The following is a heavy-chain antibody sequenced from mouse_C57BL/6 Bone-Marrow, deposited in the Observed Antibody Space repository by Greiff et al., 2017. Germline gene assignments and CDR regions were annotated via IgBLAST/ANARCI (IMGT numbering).Heavy chain of an antibody. V-gene: IGHV14-4*01. CDR3: TTYYYGSSG. Sequence: EVQLQQSGAELVRPGASVKLSCTASGFNIKDDYMHWVKQRPEQGLEWIGWIDPENGDTEYASKVQGKATITADTSSNTAYLQLSSLTSEDTAVYYCTTYYYGSSGWGQGTTLTVSS. D-gene: IGHD1-1*01. J-gene: IGHJ2*01. CDR1: GFNIKDDY. CDR2: IDPENGDT.